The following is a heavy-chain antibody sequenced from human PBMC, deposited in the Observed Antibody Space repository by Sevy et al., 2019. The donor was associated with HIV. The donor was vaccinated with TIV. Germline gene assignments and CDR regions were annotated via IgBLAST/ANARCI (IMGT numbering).Heavy chain of an antibody. Sequence: GGSLRLSCAASGFTFSSYWMHWVRHAPGKGLVWVSRISSDGSSTRNADSVRGRFTISRDNAKNTLYLQMNSLRAEDTALCYSARDGRAARDFDYWGQGTLVTVSS. CDR2: ISSDGSST. CDR3: ARDGRAARDFDY. J-gene: IGHJ4*02. V-gene: IGHV3-74*01. D-gene: IGHD6-6*01. CDR1: GFTFSSYW.